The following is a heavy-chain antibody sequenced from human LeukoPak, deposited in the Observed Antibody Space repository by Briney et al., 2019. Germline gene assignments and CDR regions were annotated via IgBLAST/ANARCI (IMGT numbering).Heavy chain of an antibody. J-gene: IGHJ5*02. Sequence: SETLSLTCAVSGYSISSGYYWGWIRQPPGKGLEWIGSIYHSGSTYYNPFLKGRVTISVDTSKNQFSLKLSSVTAADTAVYYCARETDGDSSCLTAGYWFDPWGQGTLVTVSS. CDR3: ARETDGDSSCLTAGYWFDP. V-gene: IGHV4-38-2*01. D-gene: IGHD3-22*01. CDR1: GYSISSGYY. CDR2: IYHSGST.